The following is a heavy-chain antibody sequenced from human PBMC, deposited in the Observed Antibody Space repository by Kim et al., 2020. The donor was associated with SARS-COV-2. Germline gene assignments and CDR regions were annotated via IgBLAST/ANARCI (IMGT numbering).Heavy chain of an antibody. V-gene: IGHV3-7*01. D-gene: IGHD5-12*01. CDR2: VKLDGSEK. Sequence: GGSLRLSCAASGFSFSAYWMNWVRQAPGKGLEWVASVKLDGSEKYYVDAVKGRFTISRDNAGNSLWLQMNSLRGDDTAVYYCARNARYERFDLWGQGTLVTVSS. J-gene: IGHJ4*02. CDR1: GFSFSAYW. CDR3: ARNARYERFDL.